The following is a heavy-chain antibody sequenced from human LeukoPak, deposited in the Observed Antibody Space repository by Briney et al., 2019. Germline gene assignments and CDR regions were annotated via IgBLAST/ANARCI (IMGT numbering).Heavy chain of an antibody. D-gene: IGHD1-1*01. J-gene: IGHJ4*02. Sequence: SETLSLTCAVYGGSFSGYYWSWIRQPPGKGLEWIGEINHSRSTNYNPSLKSRVTISVDTSKNQFSLKLSSVTAADTAVYYCARGRPTTGTTLYDYWGQGTLVTVSS. CDR3: ARGRPTTGTTLYDY. V-gene: IGHV4-34*01. CDR1: GGSFSGYY. CDR2: INHSRST.